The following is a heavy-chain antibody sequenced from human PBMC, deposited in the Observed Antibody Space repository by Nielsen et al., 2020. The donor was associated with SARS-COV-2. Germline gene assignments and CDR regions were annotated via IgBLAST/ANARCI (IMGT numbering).Heavy chain of an antibody. J-gene: IGHJ6*02. CDR2: ISYDGSNK. D-gene: IGHD3-22*01. CDR1: GFTFSSYG. V-gene: IGHV3-30*03. Sequence: GESLKISCAASGFTFSSYGMHWVRQAPGKGLEWVAVISYDGSNKYYADSVKGRFTISRDNSKNTLYLQMNSLRAEDTAVYYCARDPSADSSGYVRYYYGMDVWGQGTTVTVSS. CDR3: ARDPSADSSGYVRYYYGMDV.